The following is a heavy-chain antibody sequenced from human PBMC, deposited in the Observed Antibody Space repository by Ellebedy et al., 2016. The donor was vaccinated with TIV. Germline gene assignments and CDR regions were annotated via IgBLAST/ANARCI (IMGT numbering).Heavy chain of an antibody. Sequence: PGGSLRLSCATSGFTFTYTWMHWVRQAPGKGLEWVPRISRDGDIRGYAESVKGRFTISRDNARNSLDLQMNSLRAEDTAVYYCVFRVGDCNGGNCYPWGQGSLVTVSS. CDR1: GFTFTYTW. CDR3: VFRVGDCNGGNCYP. CDR2: ISRDGDIR. J-gene: IGHJ5*02. D-gene: IGHD2-15*01. V-gene: IGHV3-74*01.